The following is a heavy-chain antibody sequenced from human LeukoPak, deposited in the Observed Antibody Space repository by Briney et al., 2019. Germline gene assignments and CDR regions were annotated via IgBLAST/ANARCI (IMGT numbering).Heavy chain of an antibody. Sequence: GGSLRLSCAASGFTFSSYWMSWVRQAPGKGLEWVANIRQDGSEKNYVDSVKGRFTISRDNAKNSLFLQMDSLRAEDTAVYYCAGGAGWLIDYWGQGTLVTVSS. V-gene: IGHV3-7*03. CDR1: GFTFSSYW. D-gene: IGHD3-16*01. CDR2: IRQDGSEK. CDR3: AGGAGWLIDY. J-gene: IGHJ4*02.